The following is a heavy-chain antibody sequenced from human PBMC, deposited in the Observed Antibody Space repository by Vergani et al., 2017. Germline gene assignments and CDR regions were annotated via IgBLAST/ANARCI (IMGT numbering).Heavy chain of an antibody. CDR1: GFTFSSYG. CDR3: AKDWDFRTYTDLFDY. V-gene: IGHV3-30*18. CDR2: ISYDGSNK. D-gene: IGHD3-16*01. Sequence: QVQLVESGGGVVQPGRSLRLSCAASGFTFSSYGMHWVRQAPGKGLEWGAVISYDGSNKDYADSVKGRFTISRDNSKNTLYLQMNSLRAEDTAVYYCAKDWDFRTYTDLFDYWGQGTLVTVSS. J-gene: IGHJ4*02.